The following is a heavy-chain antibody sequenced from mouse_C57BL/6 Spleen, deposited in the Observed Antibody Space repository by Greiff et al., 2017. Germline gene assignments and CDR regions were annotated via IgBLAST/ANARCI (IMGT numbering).Heavy chain of an antibody. Sequence: QVQLQKPGTELVKPGASVKLSCKASGYTFTSYWMHWVKQRPGQGLEWIGNINPSNGGTNYNEKFKSKATLTVDKSSSTAYMQLSSLTSEDSAVYYCARSPPYYGSSYWYFDVWGTGTTVTVAS. CDR1: GYTFTSYW. D-gene: IGHD1-1*01. V-gene: IGHV1-53*01. J-gene: IGHJ1*03. CDR2: INPSNGGT. CDR3: ARSPPYYGSSYWYFDV.